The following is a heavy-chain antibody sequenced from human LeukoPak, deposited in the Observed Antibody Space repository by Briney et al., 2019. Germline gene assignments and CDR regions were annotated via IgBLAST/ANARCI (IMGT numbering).Heavy chain of an antibody. V-gene: IGHV3-11*01. Sequence: GGSLRLSCAASGFTFSDYYMSWIRQAPGKGLEWVSYISSSGSTIYYADSVKGRFTISRDNAKNSLYLQMNSLRAEDTAVYYCAREVYDSSGSVNDAFDIWGQGTMVTVSS. D-gene: IGHD3-22*01. CDR2: ISSSGSTI. CDR1: GFTFSDYY. J-gene: IGHJ3*02. CDR3: AREVYDSSGSVNDAFDI.